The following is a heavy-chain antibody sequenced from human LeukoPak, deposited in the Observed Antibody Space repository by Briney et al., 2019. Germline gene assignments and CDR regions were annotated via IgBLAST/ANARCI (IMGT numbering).Heavy chain of an antibody. V-gene: IGHV3-30*03. D-gene: IGHD5-24*01. J-gene: IGHJ4*02. CDR2: ISYDGSNK. Sequence: GGSLRLSCAASGFTLSSYGMHWVRQAPGKGLEWVAVISYDGSNKYYADSVKGRFTISRDNSKNTLYLQMNSLRAEDTAVYYCARDRDSNYDYWGQGTLVTVSS. CDR3: ARDRDSNYDY. CDR1: GFTLSSYG.